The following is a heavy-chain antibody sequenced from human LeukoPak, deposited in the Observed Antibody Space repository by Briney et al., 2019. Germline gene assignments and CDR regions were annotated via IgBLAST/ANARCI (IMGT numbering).Heavy chain of an antibody. CDR2: IYSGGST. D-gene: IGHD2-15*01. CDR3: ARTAGSCYDY. CDR1: EFTVSSNY. J-gene: IGHJ4*02. V-gene: IGHV3-53*01. Sequence: QTGGSLRLSCTASEFTVSSNYMSWVRQAPGKGLEWVSVIYSGGSTYYADSVKGRFTISRDNAKNSLYLQMNSLRAEDTAVYYCARTAGSCYDYWGQGTLVTVSS.